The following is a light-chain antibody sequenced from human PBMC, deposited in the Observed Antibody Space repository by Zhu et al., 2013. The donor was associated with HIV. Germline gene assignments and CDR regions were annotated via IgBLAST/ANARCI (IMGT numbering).Light chain of an antibody. CDR3: QQYDSSPRT. Sequence: DIVLTQSPGTLSLSLGQRATLSCRASQSLRSNYFAWYQQKPGQAPRLLIFGGTSRATGIPDRFSGSGSGTDFTLTIARLEPEDFAVYYCQQYDSSPRTFGQGTRVEIK. J-gene: IGKJ1*01. CDR1: QSLRSNY. CDR2: GGT. V-gene: IGKV3-20*01.